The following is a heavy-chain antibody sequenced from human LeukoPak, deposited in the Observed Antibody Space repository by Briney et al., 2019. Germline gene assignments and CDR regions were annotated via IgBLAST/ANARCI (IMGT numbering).Heavy chain of an antibody. CDR2: ISYDGSNK. Sequence: AVISYDGSNKYYADSVKGRFTISRDNSKNTLYLQMNSLRAEDTAVYYCARDDQQTALYYFDYWGQGTLVTVSS. J-gene: IGHJ4*02. V-gene: IGHV3-30-3*01. CDR3: ARDDQQTALYYFDY.